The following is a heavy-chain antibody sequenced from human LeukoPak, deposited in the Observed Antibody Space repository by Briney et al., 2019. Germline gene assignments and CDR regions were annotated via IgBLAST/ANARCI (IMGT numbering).Heavy chain of an antibody. D-gene: IGHD2-21*02. CDR3: ARDGGPYCGGDCYSDY. CDR2: IYTSGST. V-gene: IGHV4-4*07. CDR1: GGSISSYY. J-gene: IGHJ4*02. Sequence: SETLSLTCTVSGGSISSYYWSWIRQPAGKGLEWIGRIYTSGSTNYNPSLKSRVTMSVDTSKNQFSLKLSSVTAADTAVYYCARDGGPYCGGDCYSDYWGQGTLVTVSS.